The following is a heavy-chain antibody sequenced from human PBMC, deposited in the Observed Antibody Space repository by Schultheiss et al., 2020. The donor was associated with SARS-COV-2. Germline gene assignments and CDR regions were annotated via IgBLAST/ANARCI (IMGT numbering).Heavy chain of an antibody. D-gene: IGHD2-15*01. V-gene: IGHV1-18*04. Sequence: ASVKVSCKASGYTFTGYYMHWVRQAPGQGLEWMGWISTHNGNTNYAQKLQGRVTMTTDTSTSTAYMELRSLRSDDTAVYYCAREVEDIVVVVAAAHYYYYMDVWGKGTTVTVSS. CDR3: AREVEDIVVVVAAAHYYYYMDV. J-gene: IGHJ6*03. CDR1: GYTFTGYY. CDR2: ISTHNGNT.